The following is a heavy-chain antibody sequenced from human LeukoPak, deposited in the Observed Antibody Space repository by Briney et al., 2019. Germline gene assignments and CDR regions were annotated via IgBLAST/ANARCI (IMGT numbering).Heavy chain of an antibody. CDR1: GGSISSYY. Sequence: SETLSLTCTVSGGSISSYYWSWIRQPPGKGLEWIGYIYYSGSTNYNPSLKSRVTISVDTSKNQFSLKLSSVTAADTAVYYCARHRPIAAAVYFDYWGREPWSPSPQ. V-gene: IGHV4-59*08. CDR2: IYYSGST. CDR3: ARHRPIAAAVYFDY. J-gene: IGHJ4*02. D-gene: IGHD6-13*01.